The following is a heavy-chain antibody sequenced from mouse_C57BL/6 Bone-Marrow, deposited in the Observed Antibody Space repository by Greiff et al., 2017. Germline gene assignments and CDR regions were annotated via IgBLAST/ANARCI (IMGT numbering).Heavy chain of an antibody. Sequence: DVQLVESEGGLVQPGSSMKLSCTASGFTFSDYYMAWVRQVPEKGLEWVANINYDGSSTYYLDSLTSRFIISRDNAKNILYLQMSSLKSADTATYYFASHYGSSPFAYWGQGTLVTVSA. CDR2: INYDGSST. J-gene: IGHJ3*01. CDR1: GFTFSDYY. V-gene: IGHV5-16*01. D-gene: IGHD1-1*01. CDR3: ASHYGSSPFAY.